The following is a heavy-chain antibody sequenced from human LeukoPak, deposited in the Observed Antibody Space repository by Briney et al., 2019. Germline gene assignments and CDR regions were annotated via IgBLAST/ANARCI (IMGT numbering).Heavy chain of an antibody. J-gene: IGHJ4*02. CDR1: GFTFSGYG. CDR2: ISYDGSNK. Sequence: PGGSLRLSCAASGFTFSGYGMHWVRQTPGKGLEWVAVISYDGSNKYYADSVKGRFTISRDNSKNTLYLQMNSLRAEDTAVYYCAKSHMSGYDDGDDYWGQGTLVTVSS. D-gene: IGHD5-12*01. V-gene: IGHV3-30*18. CDR3: AKSHMSGYDDGDDY.